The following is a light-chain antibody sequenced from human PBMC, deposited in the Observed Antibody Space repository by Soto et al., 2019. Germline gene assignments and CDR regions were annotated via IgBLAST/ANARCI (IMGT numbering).Light chain of an antibody. Sequence: QSALTQPPSVSGSPGQSVTISCAATSSDVGSFNRVSWYQKTPGTAPKVVIYEVSNRPSGVPDRFSGSKSGSTASLTISGLQAEDEADYYCSSYTAYTTYVFGTGTKVTVL. CDR3: SSYTAYTTYV. CDR1: SSDVGSFNR. V-gene: IGLV2-18*02. J-gene: IGLJ1*01. CDR2: EVS.